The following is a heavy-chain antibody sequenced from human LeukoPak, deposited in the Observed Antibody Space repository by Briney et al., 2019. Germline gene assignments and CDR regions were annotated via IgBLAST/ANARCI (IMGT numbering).Heavy chain of an antibody. Sequence: SVKVSCKASGGTFSSYAISWVRQAPGQGLEWMGGIIPIFGSTNYAPKFQGRVTITADDSTSTAYMELSSLRSEDTAVYYCARDDIVVVVAAPPYYYYGMDVWGQGTTVTVSS. J-gene: IGHJ6*02. CDR2: IIPIFGST. D-gene: IGHD2-15*01. CDR1: GGTFSSYA. V-gene: IGHV1-69*13. CDR3: ARDDIVVVVAAPPYYYYGMDV.